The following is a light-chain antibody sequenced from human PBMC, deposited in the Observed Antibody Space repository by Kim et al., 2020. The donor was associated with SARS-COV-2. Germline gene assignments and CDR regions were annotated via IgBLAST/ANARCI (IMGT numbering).Light chain of an antibody. Sequence: EIVMTQSPATLSVSPGERATLSCRASQSVSSNLAWYQQKPGQTPRLLIYGASTRATSIPARFSGSGSGTEFTLTISSLQSEDCAVYYCQQYNNWLTFGGGTKLDI. V-gene: IGKV3-15*01. CDR1: QSVSSN. J-gene: IGKJ4*01. CDR2: GAS. CDR3: QQYNNWLT.